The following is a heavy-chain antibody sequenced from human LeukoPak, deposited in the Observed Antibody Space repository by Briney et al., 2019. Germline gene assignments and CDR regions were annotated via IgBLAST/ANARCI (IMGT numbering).Heavy chain of an antibody. CDR3: AKGDYDDNYFDY. D-gene: IGHD4-17*01. CDR1: GFTFDDYA. J-gene: IGHJ4*02. Sequence: GGSLRLSCAASGFTFDDYAMHWVRQAPGKGLEWVSGISWNSGSIGYADSVKGRFTISRDNAKNSLYQQMNSLRAEDTALYYCAKGDYDDNYFDYWGQGTLVTVSS. CDR2: ISWNSGSI. V-gene: IGHV3-9*01.